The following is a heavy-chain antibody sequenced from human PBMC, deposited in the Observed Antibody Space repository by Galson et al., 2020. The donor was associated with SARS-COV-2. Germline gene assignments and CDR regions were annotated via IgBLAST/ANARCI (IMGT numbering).Heavy chain of an antibody. CDR1: GGSISSGGYS. CDR2: IYDGEST. CDR3: ARGLLRELLTPFDY. Sequence: PSETLSLTCAVSGGSISSGGYSWTWMRQAPGRGLEWIGYIYDGESTYYSPSLKSRVTISADRSKNQFSLRLTSVTAADTAVYFCARGLLRELLTPFDYWGRGTLVTVSS. J-gene: IGHJ4*02. V-gene: IGHV4-30-2*01. D-gene: IGHD1-26*01.